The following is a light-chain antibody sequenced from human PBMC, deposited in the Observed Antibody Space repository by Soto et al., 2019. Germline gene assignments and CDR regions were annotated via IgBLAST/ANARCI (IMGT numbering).Light chain of an antibody. Sequence: ESVLTQCPCTLSLSPGERATLAGMASQSVSSIYLAWYQHKPGQAPRLLIYGASSRATGIPDRFSGSGSGTDFTLTISRLEPEDFAVYYCQQYGSSPRLTFGGGTKVDIK. CDR1: QSVSSIY. V-gene: IGKV3-20*01. J-gene: IGKJ4*01. CDR3: QQYGSSPRLT. CDR2: GAS.